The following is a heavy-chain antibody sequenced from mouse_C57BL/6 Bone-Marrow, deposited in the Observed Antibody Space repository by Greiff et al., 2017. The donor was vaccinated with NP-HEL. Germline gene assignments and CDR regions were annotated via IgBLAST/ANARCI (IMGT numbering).Heavy chain of an antibody. D-gene: IGHD1-1*01. Sequence: VQLQQSGAELVRPGTSVKVSCKASGYAFTNYLIEWVKQRPGQGLEWIGVINPGSGGPNYNEKFKGKATLTADKSSSTAYMQLSSLTSEDSAVYFCARSGVTTVVAKVYYAMDYWGQGTSVTVSS. CDR2: INPGSGGP. V-gene: IGHV1-54*01. CDR3: ARSGVTTVVAKVYYAMDY. J-gene: IGHJ4*01. CDR1: GYAFTNYL.